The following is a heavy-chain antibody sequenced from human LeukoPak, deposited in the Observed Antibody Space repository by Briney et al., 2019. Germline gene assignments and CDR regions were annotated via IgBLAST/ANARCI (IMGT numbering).Heavy chain of an antibody. V-gene: IGHV1-24*01. CDR3: TIRFLDPEHHYYYGMDV. D-gene: IGHD3-3*01. CDR1: GYTLTELS. CDR2: FDPEDGET. Sequence: ASVKVSCKVSGYTLTELSTHWVRQAPGKGLEWMGGFDPEDGETIYAQKFQGRVTMTEDTSTDAAYTELSSLRSEDTAVYYCTIRFLDPEHHYYYGMDVWGQGTTVTVSS. J-gene: IGHJ6*02.